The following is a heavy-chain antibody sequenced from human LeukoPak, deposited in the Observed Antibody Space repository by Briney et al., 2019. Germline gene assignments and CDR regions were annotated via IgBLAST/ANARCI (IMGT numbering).Heavy chain of an antibody. J-gene: IGHJ4*02. CDR2: INHSEST. V-gene: IGHV4-34*01. CDR1: GGSFSGYY. Sequence: SETLSLTCAVYGGSFSGYYWSWIRQPPGKGLEWIGEINHSESTNFNLSLKSRVTISVDTSKNQFSLKLSSVTAADTAVYYCARVHAFGTPDSSGYYYYFDYWGQGTLVTVSS. D-gene: IGHD3-22*01. CDR3: ARVHAFGTPDSSGYYYYFDY.